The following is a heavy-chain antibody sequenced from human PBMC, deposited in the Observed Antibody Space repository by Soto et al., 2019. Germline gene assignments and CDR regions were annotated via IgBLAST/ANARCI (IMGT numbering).Heavy chain of an antibody. Sequence: GGSLRLSCVASGFTFRSYTMNWVRQAPGKGLEWVSAIRGFSPYTFYADSVKGRFTISRDNAKNSLYLQMNSLRAEDTAVYYCAKGEVRGIIPSYFDYWGLGTLVTVSS. CDR3: AKGEVRGIIPSYFDY. V-gene: IGHV3-21*01. CDR2: IRGFSPYT. D-gene: IGHD3-10*01. J-gene: IGHJ4*02. CDR1: GFTFRSYT.